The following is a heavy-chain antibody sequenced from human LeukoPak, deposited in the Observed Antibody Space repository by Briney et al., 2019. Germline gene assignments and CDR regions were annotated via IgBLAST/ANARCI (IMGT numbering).Heavy chain of an antibody. CDR1: GYIFTSYG. CDR2: ISAHNGNT. D-gene: IGHD3-9*01. V-gene: IGHV1-18*01. J-gene: IGHJ4*02. CDR3: ARTYYNILTGYYPFEY. Sequence: ASVKVSCKASGYIFTSYGISWVRQAPGQGLEWMGWISAHNGNTNYARKLQGRVTMTTDTSTSTAYMELRSLRSDDTAVYYCARTYYNILTGYYPFEYWGQGSLVTVSS.